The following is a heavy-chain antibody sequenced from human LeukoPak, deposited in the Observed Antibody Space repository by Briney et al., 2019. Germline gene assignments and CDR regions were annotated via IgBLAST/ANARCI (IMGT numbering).Heavy chain of an antibody. J-gene: IGHJ6*03. Sequence: GGSLRLSCTASGFTFSDYYMTWIRQAPGKGLEWVSYISNSGSTIYYADSVKGRFTISRDNAKNSLYLQMNSLRAEDTAVYYCAKDATAAVGTVYMDVWGKGTTVTISS. D-gene: IGHD6-13*01. CDR1: GFTFSDYY. CDR3: AKDATAAVGTVYMDV. CDR2: ISNSGSTI. V-gene: IGHV3-11*04.